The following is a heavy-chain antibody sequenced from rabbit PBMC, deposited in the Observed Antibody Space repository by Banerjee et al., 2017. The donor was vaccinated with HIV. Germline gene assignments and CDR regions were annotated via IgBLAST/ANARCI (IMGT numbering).Heavy chain of an antibody. Sequence: QSLEESGGDLVKPEGSLTLTCTASGFDLSSNEMGWVRQAPGKGLEWIGHINTGISITYYASWAKGRFTITKTSSTTVTLQMTSLTAADTATYFCAGSYADNSGWGLWGPGTLVTVS. V-gene: IGHV1S40*01. CDR3: AGSYADNSGWGL. CDR2: INTGISIT. CDR1: GFDLSSNE. J-gene: IGHJ4*01. D-gene: IGHD4-1*01.